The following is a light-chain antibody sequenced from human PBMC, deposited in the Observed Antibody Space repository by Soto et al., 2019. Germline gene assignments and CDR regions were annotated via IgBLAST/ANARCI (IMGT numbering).Light chain of an antibody. CDR3: QQYKSYWT. V-gene: IGKV1-5*01. CDR1: QSISSW. CDR2: DAS. J-gene: IGKJ1*01. Sequence: DIQMTQSPSTLSASVGDRVTISCRASQSISSWLAWYQQKPGKAPNLLIYDASSLQTGVPSRFSGSGSGTEFTLTINSLQPDDFATYYCQQYKSYWTFGQGTKVDIK.